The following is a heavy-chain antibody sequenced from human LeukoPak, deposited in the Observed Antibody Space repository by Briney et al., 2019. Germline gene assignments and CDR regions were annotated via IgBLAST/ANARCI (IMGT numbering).Heavy chain of an antibody. J-gene: IGHJ1*01. CDR3: ARDLDCGSGSYFGYFQH. CDR1: GYTFTSYG. CDR2: ISAYNGNT. V-gene: IGHV1-18*01. D-gene: IGHD3-10*01. Sequence: APVKVSCKASGYTFTSYGINWVRQAPGQGLEWMGWISAYNGNTNYAQKLQGRVTMTTDTSTSTVYMELRSLRSDDTAVYYCARDLDCGSGSYFGYFQHWGQGTLVTVSS.